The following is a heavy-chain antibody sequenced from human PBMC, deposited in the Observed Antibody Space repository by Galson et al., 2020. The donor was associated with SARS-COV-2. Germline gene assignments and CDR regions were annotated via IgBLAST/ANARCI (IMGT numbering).Heavy chain of an antibody. D-gene: IGHD6-19*01. V-gene: IGHV3-43D*03. Sequence: GGSLRLSCAASGFTYYDYDMHCVRHAPGKALEWVPLIRWDGGSTYYADSVKGRFTISRDNSKNSLYLQMNSLSAEDTALYYCAKVRGVAVAGPFDYWGQGTLVTVSS. J-gene: IGHJ4*02. CDR2: IRWDGGST. CDR1: GFTYYDYD. CDR3: AKVRGVAVAGPFDY.